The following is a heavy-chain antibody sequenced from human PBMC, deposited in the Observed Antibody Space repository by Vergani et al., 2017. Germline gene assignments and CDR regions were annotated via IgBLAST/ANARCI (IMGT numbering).Heavy chain of an antibody. V-gene: IGHV3-11*04. CDR3: AKNPGISTTRHYYAMDV. Sequence: LEESVGVSVKPGGSLRLSCAASGFKFSDHYMSWIRQAPGKGLEWVSHISPGASTVSYTDSVTGRFTVSRDNDNNSLTLDMTTLRVEDTAVYYCAKNPGISTTRHYYAMDVWGQGTTVTVSS. J-gene: IGHJ6*02. D-gene: IGHD1-1*01. CDR1: GFKFSDHY. CDR2: ISPGASTV.